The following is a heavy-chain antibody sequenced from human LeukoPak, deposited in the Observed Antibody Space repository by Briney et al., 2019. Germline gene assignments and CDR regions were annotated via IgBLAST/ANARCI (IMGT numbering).Heavy chain of an antibody. Sequence: PGGSLRLSCAASGFTFSSYWMGWVRQAPGKRLEWVANMNIDGREKYYAASVKGRFTISRDNARNSVYLQMNSLRVEDTAVYYCARDPVEWELLLDYWGQGTLVTVSS. CDR1: GFTFSSYW. J-gene: IGHJ4*02. V-gene: IGHV3-7*01. CDR3: ARDPVEWELLLDY. CDR2: MNIDGREK. D-gene: IGHD1-26*01.